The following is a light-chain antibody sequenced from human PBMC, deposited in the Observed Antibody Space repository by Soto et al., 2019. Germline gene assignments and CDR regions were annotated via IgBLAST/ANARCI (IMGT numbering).Light chain of an antibody. J-gene: IGKJ4*01. CDR3: QPYNVWPLT. CDR1: QSVNSN. Sequence: EKVMTQSPVTLSVSPGDRATLSCRASQSVNSNLAWYQHKPGQTPKLLIYVASTRATGIPARFSGSGSGTEFTLTISSLQSEDFAVYYCQPYNVWPLTFGGGTKVEFK. V-gene: IGKV3-15*01. CDR2: VAS.